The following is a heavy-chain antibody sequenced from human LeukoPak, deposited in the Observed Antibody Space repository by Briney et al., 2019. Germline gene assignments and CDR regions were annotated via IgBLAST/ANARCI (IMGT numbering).Heavy chain of an antibody. CDR1: GYSISSGYY. V-gene: IGHV4-38-2*02. D-gene: IGHD6-13*01. Sequence: PSETLSLTCTVSGYSISSGYYWGWIRQPPGKGLEWIGSIYHSGSTYYNPSLKSRVTISVDTSKNQFSLKLTSVTAADTAVYYCASSSNSWVGPFNYWGQGILVTVSS. CDR2: IYHSGST. J-gene: IGHJ4*02. CDR3: ASSSNSWVGPFNY.